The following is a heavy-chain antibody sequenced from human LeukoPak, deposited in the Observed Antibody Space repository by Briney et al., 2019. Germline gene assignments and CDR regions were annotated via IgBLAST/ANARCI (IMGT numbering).Heavy chain of an antibody. J-gene: IGHJ5*02. D-gene: IGHD1-26*01. V-gene: IGHV1-2*02. CDR3: ARDNSVGDNAWWFDP. CDR1: GYTFTGDY. Sequence: ASVKVSCKASGYTFTGDYMHWVRQAPGQGLEWMGWINPNSGGTKYAQKFQGRVTMTRDMSTSTDYMELSSLRSEDTAIYYCARDNSVGDNAWWFDPWGQGTLVTVSS. CDR2: INPNSGGT.